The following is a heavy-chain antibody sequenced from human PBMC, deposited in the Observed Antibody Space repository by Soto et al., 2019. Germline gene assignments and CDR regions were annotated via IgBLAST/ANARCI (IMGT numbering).Heavy chain of an antibody. CDR1: GYTFTSYD. J-gene: IGHJ5*02. Sequence: ASVKVSCKASGYTFTSYDMHWVRQAPGQRLEWMGRINVINGNAYYSQRFQDRVIITRDTSASTAYMDLSSLRSEDTAVYYCARGIATGQLDPWGQGTLVTVSS. CDR3: ARGIATGQLDP. V-gene: IGHV1-3*01. D-gene: IGHD2-15*01. CDR2: INVINGNA.